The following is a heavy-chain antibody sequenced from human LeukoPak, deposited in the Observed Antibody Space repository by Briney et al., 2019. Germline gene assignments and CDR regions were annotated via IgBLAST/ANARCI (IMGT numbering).Heavy chain of an antibody. V-gene: IGHV1-18*01. CDR3: ARDNDSRDPPHFDY. CDR1: GYTFTSYG. Sequence: GASVKISCKASGYTFTSYGISWVRQAPGQGLQWMGWIIAYNGNTNYAQKLQGRVTMTTDTSTSTAYMELRSLRSDDTAVYYCARDNDSRDPPHFDYWGQGTLVTVSS. J-gene: IGHJ4*02. D-gene: IGHD3-16*01. CDR2: IIAYNGNT.